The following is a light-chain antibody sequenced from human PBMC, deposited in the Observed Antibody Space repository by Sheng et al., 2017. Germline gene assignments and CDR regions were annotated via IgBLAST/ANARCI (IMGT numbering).Light chain of an antibody. J-gene: IGLJ2*01. Sequence: SYGLTQPPSVSVAPGQTATLTCEGNNIGSKSLHWYQQRPGQAPVMVVHNDRDRPSGIPERFSGSNSVNTATLTITSVEAGDEADYYCQVWDSSTNHVVFGRGTTLTVL. CDR2: NDR. V-gene: IGLV3-21*02. CDR1: NIGSKS. CDR3: QVWDSSTNHVV.